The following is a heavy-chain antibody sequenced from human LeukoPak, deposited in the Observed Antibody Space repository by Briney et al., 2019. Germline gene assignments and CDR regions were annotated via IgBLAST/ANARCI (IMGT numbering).Heavy chain of an antibody. J-gene: IGHJ4*02. CDR3: AKDHAPTRSYFDY. D-gene: IGHD2-2*01. CDR2: INQDGTTK. CDR1: GFNFSSYW. Sequence: GGSLRLSCTASGFNFSSYWMNWVRQAPGTGLEWVANINQDGTTKYYLDSVKGRFTISRDNSKNTLYLQMNSLRAEDTAVYYCAKDHAPTRSYFDYWGQGTLVTVSS. V-gene: IGHV3-7*01.